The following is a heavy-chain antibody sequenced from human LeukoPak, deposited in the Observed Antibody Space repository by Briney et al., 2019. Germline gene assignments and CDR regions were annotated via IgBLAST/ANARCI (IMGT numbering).Heavy chain of an antibody. Sequence: PGGSLRLSCAASGFTFSDYYMSWIRQAPGKGLEWVSYISSSGSTIYYADSVKGRFTISGDNAKNSLYLQMNSLRAEDTAVYYCARVQTGYYGSGSYYTQYFDYWGQGTLVTVSS. J-gene: IGHJ4*02. CDR3: ARVQTGYYGSGSYYTQYFDY. CDR1: GFTFSDYY. CDR2: ISSSGSTI. D-gene: IGHD3-10*01. V-gene: IGHV3-11*01.